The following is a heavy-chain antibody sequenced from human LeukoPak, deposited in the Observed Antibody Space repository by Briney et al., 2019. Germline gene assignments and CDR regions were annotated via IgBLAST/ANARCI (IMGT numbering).Heavy chain of an antibody. Sequence: GGSLRLSCAASGFTFSDYGMHWVRQAPGKGLEWVAVIWYDGSNRYYADSVKGRFTISRDNSKDMLYLQMNSLRAEDTAVYYCARDLYYGSGSPFNWGQGTLVTVSS. CDR2: IWYDGSNR. D-gene: IGHD3-10*01. CDR1: GFTFSDYG. J-gene: IGHJ4*02. CDR3: ARDLYYGSGSPFN. V-gene: IGHV3-33*01.